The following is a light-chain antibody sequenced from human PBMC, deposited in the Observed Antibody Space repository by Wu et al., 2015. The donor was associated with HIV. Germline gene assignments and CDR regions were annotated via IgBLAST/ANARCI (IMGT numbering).Light chain of an antibody. CDR2: DAS. Sequence: DILLTQSPATLSVSPGERATLSCRASQGVGDSLAWYQQKPGQPPRLLIYDASKRAPGIPARFSGSGSGTDFTLTISRVETEDFAVYYCQQYGTSLTFGGGTKVEIK. CDR3: QQYGTSLT. V-gene: IGKV3-11*01. J-gene: IGKJ4*01. CDR1: QGVGDS.